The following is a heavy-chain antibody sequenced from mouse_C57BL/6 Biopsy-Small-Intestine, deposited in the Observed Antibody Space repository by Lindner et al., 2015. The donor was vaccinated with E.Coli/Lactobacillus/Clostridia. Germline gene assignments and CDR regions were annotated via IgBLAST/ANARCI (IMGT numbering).Heavy chain of an antibody. V-gene: IGHV1S40*01. CDR2: NSGHSGST. CDR3: ARDRPGFGLDV. D-gene: IGHD6-2*01. J-gene: IGHJ2*01. Sequence: SVKVSCKASGYMFNTYGISWVRQVPGQRLEWLGWNSGHSGSTNYAQKFRGRITMTSDTSTTTAYLELGSLRSDDTAVYYCARDRPGFGLDVWGQGTTVTVSA. CDR1: GYMFNTYG.